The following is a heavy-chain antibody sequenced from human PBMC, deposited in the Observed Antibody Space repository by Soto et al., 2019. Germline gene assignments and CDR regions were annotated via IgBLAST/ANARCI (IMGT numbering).Heavy chain of an antibody. Sequence: PSETLSLTCTVSGGSISSGDYYWSWIRQPPGKGLEWTGYIYYSGSTYYNPSLKSRVTISVDTSKNQFSLKLSSVTAADTAVYYCARMVRGVIVAYNWFDPWGQGTLVTVSS. J-gene: IGHJ5*02. CDR2: IYYSGST. CDR1: GGSISSGDYY. D-gene: IGHD3-10*01. CDR3: ARMVRGVIVAYNWFDP. V-gene: IGHV4-30-4*01.